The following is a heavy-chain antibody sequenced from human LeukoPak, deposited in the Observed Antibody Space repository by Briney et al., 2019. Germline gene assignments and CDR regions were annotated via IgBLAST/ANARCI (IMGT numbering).Heavy chain of an antibody. CDR3: ARDHQLGGVHWFDP. J-gene: IGHJ5*02. Sequence: SETLSLTCTVSGGSISSYYWSWIRQPPGKGLEWIGYIYYSGSTNYNPSLKSRVTISVDTSKNQFSLKLSSVTAADTAVYYCARDHQLGGVHWFDPWGQGTLVTVSS. V-gene: IGHV4-59*12. CDR2: IYYSGST. CDR1: GGSISSYY. D-gene: IGHD6-6*01.